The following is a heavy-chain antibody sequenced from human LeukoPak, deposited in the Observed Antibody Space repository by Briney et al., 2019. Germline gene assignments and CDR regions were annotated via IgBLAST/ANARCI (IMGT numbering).Heavy chain of an antibody. CDR3: AKDGGTAMVHYYYYGMDV. D-gene: IGHD5-18*01. Sequence: GGSLRLSCAASGFTFSNYWMGWVRQAPGKGLEWVANIKQDGSEKRYVDPVKGRFTISRDNAKNSLYLQMNSLRAEDTAVYYCAKDGGTAMVHYYYYGMDVWGQGTTVTVSS. J-gene: IGHJ6*02. V-gene: IGHV3-7*01. CDR1: GFTFSNYW. CDR2: IKQDGSEK.